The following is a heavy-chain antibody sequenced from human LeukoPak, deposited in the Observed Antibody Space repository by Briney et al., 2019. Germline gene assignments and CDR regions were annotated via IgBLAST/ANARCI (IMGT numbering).Heavy chain of an antibody. CDR3: AKDDRYCSSTSCFLFDY. J-gene: IGHJ4*02. CDR2: ISYDGSNK. V-gene: IGHV3-30*18. D-gene: IGHD2-2*01. CDR1: GYTFTGYY. Sequence: SCKASGYTFTGYYMHWVRQAPGKGLEWVAVISYDGSNKYYADSVKGRFTISRDNSKNTLYLQMNSLRAEDTAVYYCAKDDRYCSSTSCFLFDYWGQGTLVTVSS.